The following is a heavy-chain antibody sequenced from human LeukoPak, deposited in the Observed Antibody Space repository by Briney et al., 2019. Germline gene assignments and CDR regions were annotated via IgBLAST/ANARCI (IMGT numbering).Heavy chain of an antibody. CDR3: AKVGGYCSSTSCSHLDY. CDR1: GFTFSNYG. V-gene: IGHV3-30*02. J-gene: IGHJ4*02. Sequence: GGSLRLSCAASGFTFSNYGMHWVRQVPGKGLEWVAFIRNDGSNKYYADSVKGRFTISRDNSKNTLYLQTNSLRAEDTAVYYCAKVGGYCSSTSCSHLDYWGQGTLVTVSS. CDR2: IRNDGSNK. D-gene: IGHD2-2*01.